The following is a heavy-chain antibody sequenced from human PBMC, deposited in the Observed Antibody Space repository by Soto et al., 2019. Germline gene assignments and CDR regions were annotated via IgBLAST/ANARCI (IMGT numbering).Heavy chain of an antibody. CDR1: GGSISSGDYY. V-gene: IGHV4-30-4*01. Sequence: PSETLSLTCTVSGGSISSGDYYWSWIRQPPGKGLEWIGYIYYSGSTYYNPSLKSRVTISVDTSKNQFFLNLSSVTAADTALYYCARIGLTTALLRAQRTPVTVSS. CDR3: ARIGLTTALL. D-gene: IGHD4-4*01. CDR2: IYYSGST. J-gene: IGHJ4*02.